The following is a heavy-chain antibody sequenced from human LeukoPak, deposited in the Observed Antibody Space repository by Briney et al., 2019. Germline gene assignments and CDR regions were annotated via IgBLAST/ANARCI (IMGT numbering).Heavy chain of an antibody. CDR2: INPNSGGT. V-gene: IGHV1-2*02. CDR1: GYTFTGYY. Sequence: ASVKVSCKASGYTFTGYYMHWVRQAPGQGLGWMGWINPNSGGTNYAQKFQGRVTMTRDTSISTAYMELSRLRSDDTAVYYCARGPWELLTVLDYWGQGTLVTVSS. CDR3: ARGPWELLTVLDY. J-gene: IGHJ4*02. D-gene: IGHD1-26*01.